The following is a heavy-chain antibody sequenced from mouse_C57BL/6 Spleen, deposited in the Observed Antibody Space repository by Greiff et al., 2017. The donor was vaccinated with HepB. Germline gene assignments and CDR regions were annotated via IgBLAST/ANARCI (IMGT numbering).Heavy chain of an antibody. Sequence: VQLQQSGPELVKPGASVKIPCKASGYTFTDYNMDWVKQSHGKSLEWIGDINPNNGGTIYNQKFKGKATLTVDKSSSTAYMELRSLTSEDTAVYYCARRSSGLRAMDYWGQGTSVTVSS. CDR1: GYTFTDYN. J-gene: IGHJ4*01. V-gene: IGHV1-18*01. CDR2: INPNNGGT. D-gene: IGHD3-2*02. CDR3: ARRSSGLRAMDY.